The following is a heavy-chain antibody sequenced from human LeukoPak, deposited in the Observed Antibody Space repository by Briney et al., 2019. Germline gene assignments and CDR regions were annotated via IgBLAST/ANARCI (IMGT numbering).Heavy chain of an antibody. J-gene: IGHJ4*02. CDR1: GYTFTGYY. CDR2: INPNSGGT. CDR3: ARAKLGIVVVMRFEY. D-gene: IGHD3-22*01. Sequence: ASVKVSCKASGYTFTGYYMHWVRQAPGQGLEWMGWINPNSGGTNYAQKFQGRVTMTRDTSIGTAYMELSRLRSDDTAVYYCARAKLGIVVVMRFEYWGQGTLVTVSS. V-gene: IGHV1-2*02.